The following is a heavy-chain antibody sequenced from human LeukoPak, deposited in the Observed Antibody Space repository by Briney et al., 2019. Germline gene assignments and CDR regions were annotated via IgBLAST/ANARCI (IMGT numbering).Heavy chain of an antibody. Sequence: SETLSLTCTVSGGSISSYYWSWIRQPAGKGLECIGRAYSSGSTNYNPSLKSRVTMSVDTSKNQFSLKLSSVTAADTAVYYCARHSLQIVVITPFDYWGQGTLVTVYS. CDR1: GGSISSYY. D-gene: IGHD3-22*01. J-gene: IGHJ4*02. CDR3: ARHSLQIVVITPFDY. CDR2: AYSSGST. V-gene: IGHV4-4*07.